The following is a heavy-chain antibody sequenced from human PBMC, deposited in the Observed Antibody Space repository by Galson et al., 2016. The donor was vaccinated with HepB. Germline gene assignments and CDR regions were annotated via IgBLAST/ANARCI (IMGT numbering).Heavy chain of an antibody. J-gene: IGHJ4*02. D-gene: IGHD3-16*01. CDR1: GFTFSSYA. CDR3: AKMGTRVITTYYFDY. V-gene: IGHV3-23*01. Sequence: SLRLSCAASGFTFSSYAMTWVRQAPGKGLEWVSLSSDSGSTTYYADSVKDRFTISRDNPKNPLYLQMNSLRAEDTAVYYCAKMGTRVITTYYFDYWGQGTLVTVSS. CDR2: SSDSGSTT.